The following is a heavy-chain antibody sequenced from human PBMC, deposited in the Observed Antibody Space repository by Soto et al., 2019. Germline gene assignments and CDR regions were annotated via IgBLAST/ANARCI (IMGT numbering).Heavy chain of an antibody. CDR3: ARDGAWAAAGPYYYYGMDV. J-gene: IGHJ6*02. CDR2: ISYDGSNK. V-gene: IGHV3-30-3*01. D-gene: IGHD6-13*01. CDR1: GFTFSSYA. Sequence: PGGSLRLSCAASGFTFSSYAMHWVRQAPGKGLEWVAVISYDGSNKYYADSVKGRFTISRDNSKNTLYLQMNSLRAEDTAVYYCARDGAWAAAGPYYYYGMDVWGQGTTVTVSS.